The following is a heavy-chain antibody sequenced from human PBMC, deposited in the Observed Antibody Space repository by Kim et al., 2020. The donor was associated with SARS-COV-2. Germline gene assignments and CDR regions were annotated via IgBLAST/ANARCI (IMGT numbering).Heavy chain of an antibody. CDR1: GYTFTSYY. D-gene: IGHD2-2*01. CDR2: INPSGGST. V-gene: IGHV1-46*01. CDR3: ARTVVVVQAARSWFDP. J-gene: IGHJ5*02. Sequence: ASVKVSCKSSGYTFTSYYMHWVRQAPGQGLEWMGIINPSGGSTNYAQKFQGRVTMTRDTSTSTVYMELSSLRSEDTAVYYCARTVVVVQAARSWFDPWGQGTLGTASS.